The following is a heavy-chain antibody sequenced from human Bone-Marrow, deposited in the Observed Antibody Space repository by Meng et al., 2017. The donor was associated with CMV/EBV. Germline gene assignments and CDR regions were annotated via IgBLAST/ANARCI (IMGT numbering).Heavy chain of an antibody. V-gene: IGHV1-2*02. J-gene: IGHJ2*01. CDR1: GYTFTDYY. Sequence: NVSCKASGYTFTDYYMHWVRQAPGHGLEWVGWINPNNGGTNYAQRFQGRVTMTRDTSTSTAYMELSGLRSDDTAVYYCARARTPYDLWGRGTLVTVSS. CDR2: INPNNGGT. CDR3: ARARTPYDL.